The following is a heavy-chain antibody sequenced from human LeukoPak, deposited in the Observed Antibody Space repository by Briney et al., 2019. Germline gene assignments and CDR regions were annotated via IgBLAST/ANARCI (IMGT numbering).Heavy chain of an antibody. CDR3: TTATVPPS. J-gene: IGHJ4*02. V-gene: IGHV3-15*01. CDR1: GFTFSSYG. CDR2: IKRKTDGGET. D-gene: IGHD4-17*01. Sequence: PGGSLRLSCAASGFTFSSYGMHWVRQAPGKGLEWVGRIKRKTDGGETEYAAPVKGRFTISRDDSKNTVYLQINTLTTEDSAVYYCTTATVPPSWGQGTLVTVSS.